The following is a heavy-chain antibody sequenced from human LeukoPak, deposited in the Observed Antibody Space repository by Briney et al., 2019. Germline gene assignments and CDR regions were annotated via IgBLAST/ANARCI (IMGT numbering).Heavy chain of an antibody. V-gene: IGHV3-7*01. D-gene: IGHD6-13*01. CDR3: GRVIAGAIDY. CDR2: INLDGSDT. J-gene: IGHJ4*02. Sequence: GGSLRLSCAASGFTFGGYSMTWVRQAPGKGLEWVANINLDGSDTFYVGFVKGRFTISRDNADNSLYLQMNSLRAEDTAVYYCGRVIAGAIDYWGQGTLVSVSS. CDR1: GFTFGGYS.